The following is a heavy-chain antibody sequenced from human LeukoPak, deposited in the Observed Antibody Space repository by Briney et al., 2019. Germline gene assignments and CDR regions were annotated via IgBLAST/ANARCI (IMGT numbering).Heavy chain of an antibody. D-gene: IGHD6-13*01. Sequence: PGGSLRLSCAASAFTFRSFWMHWARQAPGKGPVWVSSINSDGSSTTYADSVTGRFTISRDNAKNTLYLQMNSLRVEDTAVYYCARGSKYSSSWYVDYWGQGTLVTVSS. CDR1: AFTFRSFW. CDR2: INSDGSST. J-gene: IGHJ4*02. V-gene: IGHV3-74*01. CDR3: ARGSKYSSSWYVDY.